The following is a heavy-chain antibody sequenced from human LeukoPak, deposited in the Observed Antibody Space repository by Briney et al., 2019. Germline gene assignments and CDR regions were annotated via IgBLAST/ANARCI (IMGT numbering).Heavy chain of an antibody. J-gene: IGHJ4*02. CDR2: INHSGST. CDR1: GGSFSGYY. V-gene: IGHV4-34*01. CDR3: ARVRYYGSGSIPRSFDY. D-gene: IGHD3-10*01. Sequence: PSETPSLTCAVYGGSFSGYYWSWIRQPPGKGLEWIGEINHSGSTNYNPSLKSRVTISVDTSKNQFSLKLSSVTAADTAVYYCARVRYYGSGSIPRSFDYWGQGTLVTVSS.